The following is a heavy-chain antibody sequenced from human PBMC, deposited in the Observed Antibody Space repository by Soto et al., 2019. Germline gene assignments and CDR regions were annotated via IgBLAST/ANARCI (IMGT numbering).Heavy chain of an antibody. D-gene: IGHD4-17*01. Sequence: QVQLQESGPGLVKPSQTLSLKCTVSGGSISSGGYYWSWIRQRPGKGLEWIGSIYYSGKTYYSPSLKSRVTISVDTSKNHFSLRLTSVTAADTAVYYCARDPSYGEYSYYGMDVWGQGTTVTVSS. CDR2: IYYSGKT. V-gene: IGHV4-31*02. CDR1: GGSISSGGYY. J-gene: IGHJ6*02. CDR3: ARDPSYGEYSYYGMDV.